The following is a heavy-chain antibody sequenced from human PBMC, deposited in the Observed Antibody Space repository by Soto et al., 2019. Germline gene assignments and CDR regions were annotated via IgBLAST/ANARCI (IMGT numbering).Heavy chain of an antibody. CDR2: ISAYNGNT. J-gene: IGHJ4*02. V-gene: IGHV1-18*01. Sequence: ASVKVSCKASGYTFTSYRISWVRQAPGQGLEWMGWISAYNGNTNYAQKLQGRVTMTTDTSTSTAYMELRSLRSDDTAVYYCARDRGIAVAATFDYWGQGTLVTVSS. CDR3: ARDRGIAVAATFDY. CDR1: GYTFTSYR. D-gene: IGHD6-19*01.